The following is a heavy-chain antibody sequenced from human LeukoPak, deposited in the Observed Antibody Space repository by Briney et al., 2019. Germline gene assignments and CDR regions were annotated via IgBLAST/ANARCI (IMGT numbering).Heavy chain of an antibody. D-gene: IGHD5-12*01. Sequence: GGSLRLSCSASGFTFSSYAMHWVRQAPGKGLEYVSAISSNGGSTYYADSVKGRFTISRDNSKNTLYLQMSSLRSEDTAVYYCARDAELRFWGGSSNWFDPWGQGTLVTVSS. CDR3: ARDAELRFWGGSSNWFDP. J-gene: IGHJ5*02. CDR1: GFTFSSYA. V-gene: IGHV3-64D*06. CDR2: ISSNGGST.